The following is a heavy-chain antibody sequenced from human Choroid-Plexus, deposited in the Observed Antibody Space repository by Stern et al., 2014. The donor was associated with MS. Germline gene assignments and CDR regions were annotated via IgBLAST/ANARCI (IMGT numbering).Heavy chain of an antibody. CDR3: ARDQRGITIFGVVTDYYYLGMDV. V-gene: IGHV1-2*02. J-gene: IGHJ6*02. Sequence: QVQLVQSGAEVKKLGASVKVSCKTSGYIFTGYYIHWVRQAPGQGLEWMAWIKPNTGGTKYAQKVQGRVTMSRDTSISTAYVELSSLTSDDTAVYYCARDQRGITIFGVVTDYYYLGMDVWGQGTTVTVSS. D-gene: IGHD3-3*01. CDR1: GYIFTGYY. CDR2: IKPNTGGT.